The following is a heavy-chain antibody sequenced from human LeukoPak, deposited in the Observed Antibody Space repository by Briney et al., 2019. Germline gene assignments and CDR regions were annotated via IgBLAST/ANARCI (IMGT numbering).Heavy chain of an antibody. J-gene: IGHJ4*02. D-gene: IGHD4-17*01. Sequence: NPSETLSLTCTVSGFSISSGYYWGWIRQPPGKGLEWIGSIYHSGTTYHNPSLKSRVTISVDTSKNQFSLTLSSVTAADTAVYYCASYGDYVAHWGQGTLAIVSS. CDR1: GFSISSGYY. CDR3: ASYGDYVAH. CDR2: IYHSGTT. V-gene: IGHV4-38-2*02.